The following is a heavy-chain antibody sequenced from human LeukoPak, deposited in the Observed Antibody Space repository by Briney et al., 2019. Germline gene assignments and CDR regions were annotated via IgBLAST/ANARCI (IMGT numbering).Heavy chain of an antibody. Sequence: SQTLSLTCTVSGGSISSGGYYWSWIRQHPGKGLEWIGYIYYSGSTSYNPSLKSRVSISVDTSKNQFSLKLSSVTAADTAVYYCARHGDLGDSDAFDIWGQGTMVTVSS. V-gene: IGHV4-31*03. CDR1: GGSISSGGYY. D-gene: IGHD3-10*01. CDR2: IYYSGST. CDR3: ARHGDLGDSDAFDI. J-gene: IGHJ3*02.